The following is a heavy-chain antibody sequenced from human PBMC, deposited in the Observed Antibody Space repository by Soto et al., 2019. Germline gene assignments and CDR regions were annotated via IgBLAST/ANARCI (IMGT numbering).Heavy chain of an antibody. CDR1: GFTFSSYA. Sequence: GGSLRLSCAASGFTFSSYAMSWVRQAPGKGLEWVSAISGSGGSTYYADSVKGRFTISRDNSKNTLYLQMNSLRAEDTAVYYCAKVAPSFAMVRGVPPYFDYWGQGTLVTVS. D-gene: IGHD3-10*01. J-gene: IGHJ4*02. CDR3: AKVAPSFAMVRGVPPYFDY. CDR2: ISGSGGST. V-gene: IGHV3-23*01.